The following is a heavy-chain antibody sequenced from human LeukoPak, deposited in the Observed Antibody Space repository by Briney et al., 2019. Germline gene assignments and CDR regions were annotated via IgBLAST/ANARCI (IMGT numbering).Heavy chain of an antibody. CDR1: GYTFTSYD. CDR2: MNPNSGNT. D-gene: IGHD3-10*01. Sequence: ASVKVSCKAPGYTFTSYDINWVRQATGQGLEWMGWMNPNSGNTGYAQKFQGRVTMTRNTSISTAYMELSSLRSEDTAVYYCARGRGVRGVIIWADYWGQGTLVTVSS. CDR3: ARGRGVRGVIIWADY. J-gene: IGHJ4*02. V-gene: IGHV1-8*01.